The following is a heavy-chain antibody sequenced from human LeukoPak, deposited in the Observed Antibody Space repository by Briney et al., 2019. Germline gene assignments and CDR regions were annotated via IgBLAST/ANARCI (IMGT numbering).Heavy chain of an antibody. Sequence: SETLSLTCAVYGGSFSGYYWSWIRQPPGKGREWIGEINHSGSTNYNPSLKSRVTISVDTSKNQFSLKLSSVTAADTAVYYCARRGIVLMVYAIWGQGTLVTVSS. CDR3: ARRGIVLMVYAI. J-gene: IGHJ4*02. CDR2: INHSGST. V-gene: IGHV4-34*01. CDR1: GGSFSGYY. D-gene: IGHD2-8*01.